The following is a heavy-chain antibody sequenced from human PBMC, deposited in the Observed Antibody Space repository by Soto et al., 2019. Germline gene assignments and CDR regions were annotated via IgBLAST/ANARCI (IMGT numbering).Heavy chain of an antibody. Sequence: SETLSLTCTVSGGSISSYYWSWIRQPPGKGLEWIGYIYYSGSTNYNPSLKSRVTISVDTSKNQFSLKLSSVAAADTAVYYCARGAERWLPFDYWGQGTLVTVSS. D-gene: IGHD5-12*01. CDR1: GGSISSYY. CDR3: ARGAERWLPFDY. V-gene: IGHV4-59*01. J-gene: IGHJ4*02. CDR2: IYYSGST.